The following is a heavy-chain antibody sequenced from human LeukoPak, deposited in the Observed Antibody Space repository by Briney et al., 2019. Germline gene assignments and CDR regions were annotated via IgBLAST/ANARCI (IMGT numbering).Heavy chain of an antibody. CDR2: ISDNGDDT. CDR3: AKGYYGNYVAVDY. V-gene: IGHV3-23*01. CDR1: GFTFSSYA. J-gene: IGHJ4*02. Sequence: GGSLRLSCAASGFTFSSYAMIWVRQAPGKGLNWVSSISDNGDDTYYADSVKGRFTISRDKSTNTLYLQMNSLRADDTAVYYCAKGYYGNYVAVDYWGQGTLVTVSS. D-gene: IGHD4-11*01.